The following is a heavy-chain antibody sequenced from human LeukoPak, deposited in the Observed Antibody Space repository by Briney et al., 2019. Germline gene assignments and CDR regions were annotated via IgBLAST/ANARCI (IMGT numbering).Heavy chain of an antibody. D-gene: IGHD3-10*01. Sequence: PGGSLRLSCAASGFTFSSYEMNWVRQAPGKGLEWVSYISSSGSTIYYADSVKGRFTISRDNAKNSLYLQMNSLRADDTAVYYCVGNYYGSGSYYPPFDPWGQGTLVTVSS. V-gene: IGHV3-48*03. CDR1: GFTFSSYE. CDR3: VGNYYGSGSYYPPFDP. J-gene: IGHJ5*02. CDR2: ISSSGSTI.